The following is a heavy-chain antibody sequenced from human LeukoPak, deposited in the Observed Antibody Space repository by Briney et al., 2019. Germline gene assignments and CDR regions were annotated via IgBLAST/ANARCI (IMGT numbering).Heavy chain of an antibody. Sequence: ASVKVSCKASGYTFTSYGISWVRQAPGQGLEWMGWISAYNGNTNYAQKLQGRVTMTTDTSTSTAYMELRSLRSDDTAVYYCARDTGGGITMIVVVITPFDYWGQGTLVTVSS. CDR2: ISAYNGNT. CDR1: GYTFTSYG. J-gene: IGHJ4*02. D-gene: IGHD3-22*01. V-gene: IGHV1-18*01. CDR3: ARDTGGGITMIVVVITPFDY.